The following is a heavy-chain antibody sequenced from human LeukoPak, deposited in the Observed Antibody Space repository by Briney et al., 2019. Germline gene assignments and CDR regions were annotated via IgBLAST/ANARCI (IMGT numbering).Heavy chain of an antibody. CDR2: IYYSGST. CDR3: ARTTMATDFDY. CDR1: GGSISNSNYY. D-gene: IGHD5-24*01. J-gene: IGHJ4*02. Sequence: SETLSLTCTVSGGSISNSNYYWGWIRQPPGRGLEWIGSIYYSGSTYYNPSLKSRVTISVDTSKNQFSLKLSSVTAADTAVHYCARTTMATDFDYWGQGTLVTVSS. V-gene: IGHV4-39*07.